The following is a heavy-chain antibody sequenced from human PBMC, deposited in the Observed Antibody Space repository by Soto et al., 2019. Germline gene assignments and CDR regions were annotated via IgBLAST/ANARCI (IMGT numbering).Heavy chain of an antibody. CDR2: IYYSGST. V-gene: IGHV4-39*01. CDR1: GGSISSSSYY. J-gene: IGHJ5*02. D-gene: IGHD3-16*01. Sequence: KPSETLSLTCTVSGGSISSSSYYWGWIRQPPGKGLEWIGSIYYSGSTYYNPSLKSRVTISVDTSKNQFSLKLSSVTAADTAVYYCARLGDYITGNWFDPWGQGTLVTVSS. CDR3: ARLGDYITGNWFDP.